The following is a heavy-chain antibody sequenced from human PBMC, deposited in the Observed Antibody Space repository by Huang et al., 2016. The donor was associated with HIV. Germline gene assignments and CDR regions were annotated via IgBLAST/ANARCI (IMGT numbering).Heavy chain of an antibody. V-gene: IGHV1-24*01. CDR3: ATSTPDVGAGVLRSAFDI. CDR2: FDPEEGET. CDR1: GYTVSELS. Sequence: QVQLVESGAELQKPGASVRVSCKVSGYTVSELSLHWVRQAPEKGMEWIGGFDPEEGETSYAQRLQGRGTMTADTSTDTAYMELSSLRPEDTAVYYCATSTPDVGAGVLRSAFDIWGQGTMVTVSS. J-gene: IGHJ3*02. D-gene: IGHD2-15*01.